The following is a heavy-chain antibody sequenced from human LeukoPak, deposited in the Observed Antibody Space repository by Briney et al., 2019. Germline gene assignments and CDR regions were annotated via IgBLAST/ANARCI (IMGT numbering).Heavy chain of an antibody. Sequence: SETLSLTCAVYGGSFSGYYWSWIRQPPGKGLEWIGSVYYSGSNYYNPSLKSRVAISLDMSKNQFSLKLNSVTAADTAVYYCARHRGDSMGVDFWGQGTLVTVSS. CDR1: GGSFSGYY. J-gene: IGHJ4*02. CDR3: ARHRGDSMGVDF. D-gene: IGHD1-26*01. CDR2: VYYSGSN. V-gene: IGHV4-34*01.